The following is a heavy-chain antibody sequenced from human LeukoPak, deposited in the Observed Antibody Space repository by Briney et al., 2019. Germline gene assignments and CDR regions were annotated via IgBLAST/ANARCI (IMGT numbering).Heavy chain of an antibody. CDR2: ISGSGGST. Sequence: PGGSLGLSCAASGFTFSSYAMSWVRQAPGKGLEWVSAISGSGGSTYYADSVKGRFTISRDNSKNTLYLQMNSLRAEDTAVYYCARTMVQGVIITSYFDYWGQGTLVTVSS. CDR3: ARTMVQGVIITSYFDY. J-gene: IGHJ4*02. V-gene: IGHV3-23*01. D-gene: IGHD3-10*01. CDR1: GFTFSSYA.